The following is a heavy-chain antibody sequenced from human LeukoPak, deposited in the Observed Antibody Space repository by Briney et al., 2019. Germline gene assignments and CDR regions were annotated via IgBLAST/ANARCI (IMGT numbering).Heavy chain of an antibody. Sequence: SETLSLTCTVSGGSISSSSYYWGWIRQPPGKGPEWIGSIYYSGSTYYNPSLKSRVTISVDTSKNQFSLKLSSVTAADTAVYYCARPLGITGTDWFDPWGQGTLVTVSS. J-gene: IGHJ5*02. CDR3: ARPLGITGTDWFDP. CDR1: GGSISSSSYY. D-gene: IGHD1-20*01. CDR2: IYYSGST. V-gene: IGHV4-39*01.